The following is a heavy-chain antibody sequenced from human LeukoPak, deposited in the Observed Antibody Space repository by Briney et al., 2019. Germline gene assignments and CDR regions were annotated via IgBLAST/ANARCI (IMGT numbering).Heavy chain of an antibody. J-gene: IGHJ6*03. CDR3: ARGRFGEYYYMDV. CDR2: ISSSSSYI. Sequence: GGSLRLSCAASGFTFSSYSMNWVRQAPGKGLEWVSSISSSSSYIYYADSVKGRFTISRDNAKNSLYLQMNSLRAEDTAVYYCARGRFGEYYYMDVWGKGTTVTVSS. V-gene: IGHV3-21*01. D-gene: IGHD3-10*01. CDR1: GFTFSSYS.